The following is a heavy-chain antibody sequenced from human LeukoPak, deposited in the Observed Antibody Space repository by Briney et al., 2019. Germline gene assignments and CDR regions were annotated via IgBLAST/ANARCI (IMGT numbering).Heavy chain of an antibody. V-gene: IGHV4-39*07. Sequence: SETLSLTCTVSRGSISSSSYYWGWIRQPPGKGLEWIGSIYYSGSTYYNPSLKSRVTISVDTSKNQFSLHLNSVTPEDTAVYYCARDSEMFDYWGPGTLVTVSS. CDR1: RGSISSSSYY. J-gene: IGHJ4*02. CDR2: IYYSGST. CDR3: ARDSEMFDY.